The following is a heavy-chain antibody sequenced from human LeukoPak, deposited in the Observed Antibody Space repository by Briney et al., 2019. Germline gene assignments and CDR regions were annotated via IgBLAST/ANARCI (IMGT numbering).Heavy chain of an antibody. CDR1: GFTFSNAW. J-gene: IGHJ4*02. Sequence: VGSLRLSCAPSGFTFSNAWMSWVRQALGRGLEWVGRIKRKGDDGTIDYAAPVKGRLSVYRDDSKNMLYLQMNSLKSEDTAVYYCTAGTGRSDFDYWGQGTLVTVSS. CDR3: TAGTGRSDFDY. D-gene: IGHD3/OR15-3a*01. V-gene: IGHV3-15*01. CDR2: IKRKGDDGTI.